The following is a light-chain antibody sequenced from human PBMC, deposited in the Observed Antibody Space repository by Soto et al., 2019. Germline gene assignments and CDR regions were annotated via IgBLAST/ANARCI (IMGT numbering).Light chain of an antibody. V-gene: IGKV3-20*01. CDR1: QSVSDSY. Sequence: EIVLTQSPGTLSLSPGERATLSCRASQSVSDSYLAWYQQKPGQTPRLLIYGATSRATGIPDRFSGSGSGTDFTLTISRLDPEDFAVYYCQQYGTSPYAFGQGTKL. J-gene: IGKJ2*01. CDR3: QQYGTSPYA. CDR2: GAT.